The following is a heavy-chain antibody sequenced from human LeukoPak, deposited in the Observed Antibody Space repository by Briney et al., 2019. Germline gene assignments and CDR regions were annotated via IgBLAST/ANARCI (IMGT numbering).Heavy chain of an antibody. Sequence: GGSLRLSCAASGFTFSSYGMHWVRQAPGKGLEWVAFIRYDGSNKYYADSVKGRFTISRDNSKNTLYLQMNSLRAEDTAVYYCAKTDYYDSSGYYGTWGQGTLVTVSS. V-gene: IGHV3-30*02. CDR3: AKTDYYDSSGYYGT. CDR2: IRYDGSNK. CDR1: GFTFSSYG. D-gene: IGHD3-22*01. J-gene: IGHJ5*02.